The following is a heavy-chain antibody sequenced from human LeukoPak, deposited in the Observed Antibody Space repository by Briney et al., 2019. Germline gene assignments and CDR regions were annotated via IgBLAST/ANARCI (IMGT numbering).Heavy chain of an antibody. CDR1: GDSMSSSRFS. J-gene: IGHJ5*02. CDR3: ARMVVDVTRWFDP. V-gene: IGHV4-30-2*01. Sequence: SETLSLTCDVSGDSMSSSRFSWSWIRQTPGKGLEWIGYSYHGGSTHYNPSLQSRVTISVDGSKKQFSLNLNSVTAADTAVYYCARMVVDVTRWFDPWGQGILVTVSS. CDR2: SYHGGST. D-gene: IGHD2-15*01.